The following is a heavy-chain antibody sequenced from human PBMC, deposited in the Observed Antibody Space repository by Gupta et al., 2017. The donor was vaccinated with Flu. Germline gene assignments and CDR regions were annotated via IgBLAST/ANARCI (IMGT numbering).Heavy chain of an antibody. Sequence: EVQLLESGGGLVQPGGSLRLSCAASGFTFSSFAMSWVRQGPGKGLEWVSAISGSGGSTYYADSVKGRFTISRDNSKNTLYLQMNSLRAENTAVYYCAKGIRTTIFGVASFDPWGQGTLVTVSS. V-gene: IGHV3-23*01. CDR1: GFTFSSFA. CDR3: AKGIRTTIFGVASFDP. CDR2: ISGSGGST. D-gene: IGHD3-3*01. J-gene: IGHJ5*02.